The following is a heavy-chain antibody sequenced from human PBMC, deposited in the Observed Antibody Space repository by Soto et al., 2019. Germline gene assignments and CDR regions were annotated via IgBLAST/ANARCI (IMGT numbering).Heavy chain of an antibody. CDR2: ISRHGDFT. V-gene: IGHV3-23*01. J-gene: IGHJ4*02. Sequence: EVQLLESGGDLIQPGGSLRLSCAASGFTFNIYAMTWVRQAPGKGLEWVSAISRHGDFTYYADSVEGRFTISRDNSKNTLYLQMNSPRAEDTAVYSCAKDRYLDHDSRGYLFDNWGQGTLVTVSS. CDR3: AKDRYLDHDSRGYLFDN. CDR1: GFTFNIYA. D-gene: IGHD3-22*01.